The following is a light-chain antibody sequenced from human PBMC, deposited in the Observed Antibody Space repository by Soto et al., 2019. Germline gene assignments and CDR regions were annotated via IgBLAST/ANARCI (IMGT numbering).Light chain of an antibody. J-gene: IGKJ4*01. Sequence: DIQMTQSPSSVSASVGDRLTITCRASRDISNSLAWYQQTPGKAPKLLLRGASSLHRGVPSRFSGGGAGTEFTLTISSLQPEDFATYYCQQYERYPPSFGGGTKLEI. CDR2: GAS. CDR3: QQYERYPPS. CDR1: RDISNS. V-gene: IGKV1-12*01.